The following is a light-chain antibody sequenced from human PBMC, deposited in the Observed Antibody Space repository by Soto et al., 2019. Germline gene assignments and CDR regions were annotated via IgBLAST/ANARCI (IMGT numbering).Light chain of an antibody. J-gene: IGLJ1*01. CDR3: GTWDSSLSAYV. CDR1: SSNIGNNY. V-gene: IGLV1-51*02. Sequence: QSVLTQPPSVSAAPGQTVTISCSGSSSNIGNNYVSWYQQLPGTAPKLLIYENNKRPSGIPDRFSGSKSGTSATLGITGPPTGDEADYYCGTWDSSLSAYVFGTGTKLTVL. CDR2: ENN.